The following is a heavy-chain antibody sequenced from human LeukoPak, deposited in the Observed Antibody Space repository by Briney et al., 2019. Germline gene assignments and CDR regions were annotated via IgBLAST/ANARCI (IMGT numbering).Heavy chain of an antibody. D-gene: IGHD3-10*01. Sequence: ASVKVSCKASGYTFTGYYMHWVRQAPGQGLEWMGWINPNSGGTNYAQKFQGRVTMTRDTSISTAYMELRSLRSDDTAVYYCARDRNTMVRGVIHKGVLDYWGQGTLVTVSS. CDR2: INPNSGGT. V-gene: IGHV1-2*02. CDR1: GYTFTGYY. CDR3: ARDRNTMVRGVIHKGVLDY. J-gene: IGHJ4*02.